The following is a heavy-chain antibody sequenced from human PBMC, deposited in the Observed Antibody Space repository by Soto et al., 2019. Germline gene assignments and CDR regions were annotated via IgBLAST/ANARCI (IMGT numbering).Heavy chain of an antibody. D-gene: IGHD6-13*01. CDR2: ISAYNGNT. CDR1: GYTFTSYG. Sequence: QVQLVQSGAEVKKPGASVKVSCKASGYTFTSYGISWVRQAPGQGLEWMGWISAYNGNTNYAQKLQVRVTMTTDTSTSTAYMELRSLRSDDTAVYYCARDQSSSWSYYYYYYRDVWGKGTTVTVSS. J-gene: IGHJ6*03. V-gene: IGHV1-18*01. CDR3: ARDQSSSWSYYYYYYRDV.